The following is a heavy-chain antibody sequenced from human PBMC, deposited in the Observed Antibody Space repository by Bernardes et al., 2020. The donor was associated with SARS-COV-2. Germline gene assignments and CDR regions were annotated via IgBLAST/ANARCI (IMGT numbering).Heavy chain of an antibody. CDR1: GYTFTGYY. V-gene: IGHV1-2*02. Sequence: ASVKVSCKASGYTFTGYYMHWVRQAPGQGLEWMGWINPNSGGTNYAQKFQGRVTMTRDTSISTAYMELSRLRSDDTAVYYCARLCSSTSCYDGYYYYYMDVWGKGTTVTVSS. J-gene: IGHJ6*03. D-gene: IGHD2-2*01. CDR3: ARLCSSTSCYDGYYYYYMDV. CDR2: INPNSGGT.